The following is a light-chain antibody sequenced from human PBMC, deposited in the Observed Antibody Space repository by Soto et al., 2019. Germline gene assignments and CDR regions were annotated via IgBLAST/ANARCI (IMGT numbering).Light chain of an antibody. J-gene: IGLJ2*01. Sequence: QSALTQPPSASGSPGQSVTISCTGTSSDVGGYNYVSWYQQHPGKAPKLMIYEVSKRPSGVPDRFSGSKSGNTASLTVSGLQAEDEADYYCSSYAGSNNFGVVFGGGTKLTDL. CDR3: SSYAGSNNFGVV. V-gene: IGLV2-8*01. CDR2: EVS. CDR1: SSDVGGYNY.